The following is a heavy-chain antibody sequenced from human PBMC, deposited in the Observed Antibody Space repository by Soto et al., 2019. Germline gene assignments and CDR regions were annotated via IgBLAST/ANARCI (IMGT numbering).Heavy chain of an antibody. Sequence: QVQLVQSGAEVKKPGSSVKVSCRASGGTFSSYAVSWVRQAPGQGLEWMGVIIPLLGTPKYAQKFQGRVTITADDSARTAYMELSSLRSEDKSVYYCARESSSPNYYYYGMDVWGQGTTVTASS. V-gene: IGHV1-69*01. J-gene: IGHJ6*02. D-gene: IGHD6-6*01. CDR1: GGTFSSYA. CDR2: IIPLLGTP. CDR3: ARESSSPNYYYYGMDV.